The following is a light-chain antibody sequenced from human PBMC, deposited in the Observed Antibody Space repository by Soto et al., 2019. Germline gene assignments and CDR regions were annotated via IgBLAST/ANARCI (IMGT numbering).Light chain of an antibody. J-gene: IGKJ2*02. CDR1: QGINNY. Sequence: DIQMTQSTSALSASIGDRVTITCRASQGINNYLAWFQQQPGKAPKSLISAASTLQSGVPSRFSGWGSGTDFTLTISSLQPEDFATYYCQQYKAYPRTFGQGTKLEI. V-gene: IGKV1-16*01. CDR2: AAS. CDR3: QQYKAYPRT.